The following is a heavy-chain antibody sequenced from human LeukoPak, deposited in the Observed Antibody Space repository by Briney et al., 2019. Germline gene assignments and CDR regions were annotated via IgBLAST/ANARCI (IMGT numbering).Heavy chain of an antibody. CDR1: GYSFTSYW. CDR2: IDPSDSYT. V-gene: IGHV5-10-1*01. D-gene: IGHD6-19*01. J-gene: IGHJ1*01. CDR3: AGAGIAVAGNAEYFQH. Sequence: GESLKISCKGSGYSFTSYWISWVRQMPGKGLEWMGRIDPSDSYTNYSLSLQGHVTISADKSISTAYLQWSSLKASDTAMYYCAGAGIAVAGNAEYFQHWGQGTLVTVSS.